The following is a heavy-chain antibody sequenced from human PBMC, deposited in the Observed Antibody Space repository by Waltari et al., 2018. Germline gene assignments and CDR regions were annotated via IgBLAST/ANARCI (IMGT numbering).Heavy chain of an antibody. V-gene: IGHV3-21*01. D-gene: IGHD3-10*01. J-gene: IGHJ3*02. Sequence: EVQLVESGGGLVKPGGSLRLSCAASGFTFSSYSMNWVRQAPGTGLEWVSSISSSSSYIYYADSVKGRFTISRDNAKNSLYLQMNSLRAEDTAVYYCARDSLLWFGELFNAFDIWGQGTMVTVSS. CDR2: ISSSSSYI. CDR1: GFTFSSYS. CDR3: ARDSLLWFGELFNAFDI.